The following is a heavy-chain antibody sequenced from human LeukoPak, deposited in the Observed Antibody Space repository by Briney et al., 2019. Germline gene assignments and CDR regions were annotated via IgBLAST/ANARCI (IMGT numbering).Heavy chain of an antibody. D-gene: IGHD3-9*01. CDR1: GFTFSSYA. Sequence: GGSLRLSCAASGFTFSSYAMSWVRQAPGKGLEWVSAISGSGGSTYYADSVKGRFTISRDNSKNTLYLQMNGLRAEDTAVYYRAKRVGYYDILPGYYFDYWGQGTLVTVSS. J-gene: IGHJ4*02. CDR3: AKRVGYYDILPGYYFDY. CDR2: ISGSGGST. V-gene: IGHV3-23*01.